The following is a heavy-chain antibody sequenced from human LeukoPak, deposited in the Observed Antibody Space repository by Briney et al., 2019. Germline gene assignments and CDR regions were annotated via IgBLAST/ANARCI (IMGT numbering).Heavy chain of an antibody. CDR1: VFIFSNYA. J-gene: IGHJ4*02. D-gene: IGHD3-10*01. V-gene: IGHV3-30*17. CDR3: ARDSTYWYDSGSSGPHYFDY. Sequence: GGSPRLSCAASVFIFSNYAMQWVRQAPGKGLEGGALISSDGSKTYHADSVKGRFSISRDNSKNTLYLQLNSLRAEDTSVYYCARDSTYWYDSGSSGPHYFDYCGQGTLVTVYS. CDR2: ISSDGSKT.